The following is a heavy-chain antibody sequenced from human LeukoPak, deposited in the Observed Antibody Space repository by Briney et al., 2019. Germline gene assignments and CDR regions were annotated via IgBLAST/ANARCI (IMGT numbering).Heavy chain of an antibody. Sequence: SETLSLTCTVSGGSISSYYWSWIRQPPGKGLEWIGYIYYSGSTNYNPSLKSRVTISVDTSKNQFSLKLSSVTAADTAVYYCARGDLRIAARRSCYYYYMDVWGKGTTVTVSS. D-gene: IGHD6-6*01. CDR2: IYYSGST. CDR3: ARGDLRIAARRSCYYYYMDV. V-gene: IGHV4-59*01. CDR1: GGSISSYY. J-gene: IGHJ6*03.